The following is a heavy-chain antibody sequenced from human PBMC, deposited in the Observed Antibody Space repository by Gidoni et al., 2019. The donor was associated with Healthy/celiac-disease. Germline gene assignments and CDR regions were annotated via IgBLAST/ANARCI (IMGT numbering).Heavy chain of an antibody. CDR1: GYTLTELS. V-gene: IGHV1-24*01. J-gene: IGHJ4*02. CDR3: ATGTPPLVLRRGRGTAERRYEIDY. Sequence: QVQLVQSGAEVKKPGASVKVSCKVSGYTLTELSMHWVRQAPGKGLEWMGGFDPEDGETIYAQKFQGRVTMTEDTSTDTAYMELSSLRSEDTAVYYCATGTPPLVLRRGRGTAERRYEIDYWGQGTLVTVSS. CDR2: FDPEDGET. D-gene: IGHD1-1*01.